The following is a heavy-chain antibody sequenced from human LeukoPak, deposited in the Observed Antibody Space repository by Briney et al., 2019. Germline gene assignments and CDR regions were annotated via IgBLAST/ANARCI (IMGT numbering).Heavy chain of an antibody. Sequence: GASVKVSCKASGYTFTSYDINWVRQATGQGLEWMGWMNPNSGNTGYAQKFQGRVTITRNTSISTAYMELSSLRSEDTAVYYCARANSGSYQTNFDYWGQGTLVTVSS. CDR3: ARANSGSYQTNFDY. J-gene: IGHJ4*02. D-gene: IGHD1-26*01. CDR1: GYTFTSYD. V-gene: IGHV1-8*03. CDR2: MNPNSGNT.